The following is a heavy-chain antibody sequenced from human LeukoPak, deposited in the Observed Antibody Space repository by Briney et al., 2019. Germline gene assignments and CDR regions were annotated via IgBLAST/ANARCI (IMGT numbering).Heavy chain of an antibody. CDR3: AKEGYSSGWGAFDI. Sequence: PGGSLRLSCAASGFTFSSYGVHWVRQAPGKGLEWVAVISYDGSNKYYADSVKGRFTISRDNSKNTLYLQMNSLRAEDTAVYYCAKEGYSSGWGAFDIWGQGTMVTVSS. V-gene: IGHV3-30*18. CDR1: GFTFSSYG. D-gene: IGHD6-19*01. J-gene: IGHJ3*02. CDR2: ISYDGSNK.